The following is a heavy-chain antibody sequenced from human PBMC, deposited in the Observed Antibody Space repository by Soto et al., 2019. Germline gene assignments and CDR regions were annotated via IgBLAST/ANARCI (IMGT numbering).Heavy chain of an antibody. CDR1: GYSFSSFW. J-gene: IGHJ6*02. V-gene: IGHV5-51*01. D-gene: IGHD6-6*01. CDR3: ARTRSFTLGFYYDGMDV. Sequence: GGSLKISCQGFGYSFSSFWVGWVRPMPGKNLEWMGIIYPGDSDTRYSPSFQGQVTISADKSLRTAYLQWTSLKASDTALYYCARTRSFTLGFYYDGMDVWGQGTTVTVSS. CDR2: IYPGDSDT.